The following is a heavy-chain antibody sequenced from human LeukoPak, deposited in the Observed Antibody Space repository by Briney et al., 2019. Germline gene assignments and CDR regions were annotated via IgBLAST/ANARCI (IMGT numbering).Heavy chain of an antibody. CDR1: GFSFTAYS. V-gene: IGHV3-48*01. J-gene: IGHJ4*02. D-gene: IGHD3-9*01. Sequence: PGGSLRLSCAASGFSFTAYSMNWVRQAPGRGPEWLSYIGPGGDIYYADSVTGRFTVSRDTFENFLYLQMNGLRVDDTAVYYCARRFDTWGPGTLVTVSS. CDR3: ARRFDT. CDR2: IGPGGDI.